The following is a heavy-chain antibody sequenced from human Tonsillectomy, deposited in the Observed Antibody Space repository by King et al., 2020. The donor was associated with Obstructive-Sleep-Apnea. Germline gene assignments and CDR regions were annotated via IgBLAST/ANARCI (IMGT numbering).Heavy chain of an antibody. CDR3: RKEDD. J-gene: IGHJ4*02. V-gene: IGHV3-15*01. CDR1: GFTFSNAW. Sequence: VQLVESGGGVVKPGGSLRLSCAASGFTFSNAWMTWVRQAPGKGREWVGRVRSRTNGGTTDYAAPLKGRYAISRDDSKNTLHLQMNRLKIEETGIYYCRKEDDWGQGTLVTVSS. CDR2: VRSRTNGGTT.